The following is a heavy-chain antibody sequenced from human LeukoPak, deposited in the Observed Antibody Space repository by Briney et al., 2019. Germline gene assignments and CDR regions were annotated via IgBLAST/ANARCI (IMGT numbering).Heavy chain of an antibody. D-gene: IGHD6-13*01. Sequence: PGGSLLLSCAASGFTFSSYWKHWVRQAPGKGLVWVSRIKSDGSSTSYAGSVKGRFTISRDNAKNTLYLQMNSLRGEDTAVYYCAKETRPRIAAAGTGRVGPTPTRQREYFQHWGQGTLVTVSS. CDR3: AKETRPRIAAAGTGRVGPTPTRQREYFQH. V-gene: IGHV3-74*01. CDR1: GFTFSSYW. J-gene: IGHJ1*01. CDR2: IKSDGSST.